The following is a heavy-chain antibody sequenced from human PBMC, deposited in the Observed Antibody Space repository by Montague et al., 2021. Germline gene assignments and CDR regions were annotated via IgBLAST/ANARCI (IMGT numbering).Heavy chain of an antibody. CDR2: TYYGSTWYT. J-gene: IGHJ4*02. D-gene: IGHD3-10*01. CDR3: AREGVGDLLFSFDS. Sequence: CAISGDSVSNNNAAWNWIRESPSRGLEWLGRTYYGSTWYTDYAVSVKGRIAINPDISKNQFSLQLNSVTPEDTAVYYCAREGVGDLLFSFDSWGQGTLVTVSS. CDR1: GDSVSNNNAA. V-gene: IGHV6-1*01.